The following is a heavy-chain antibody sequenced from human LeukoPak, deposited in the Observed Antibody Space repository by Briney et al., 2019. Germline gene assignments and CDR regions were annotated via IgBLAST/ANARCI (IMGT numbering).Heavy chain of an antibody. CDR1: GYSFTSYW. J-gene: IGHJ3*02. V-gene: IGHV5-51*01. Sequence: GESLKISCKGSGYSFTSYWIGWVRQMPGKGLEWMGIIYPGDSDTRYSPSFQCQVTISADKSISTAYLQWSSLKASDTAMYYCARRRRADYYDSSGSGAFDIWGQGTMVTVSS. CDR3: ARRRRADYYDSSGSGAFDI. CDR2: IYPGDSDT. D-gene: IGHD3-22*01.